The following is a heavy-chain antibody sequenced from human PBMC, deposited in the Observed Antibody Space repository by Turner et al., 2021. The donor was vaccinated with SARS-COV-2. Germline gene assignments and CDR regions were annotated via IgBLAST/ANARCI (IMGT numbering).Heavy chain of an antibody. CDR3: AREGLWGVVGAGGFDY. D-gene: IGHD1-26*01. J-gene: IGHJ4*02. CDR2: IWYDGSNK. Sequence: QVQLVESGGGVVQPGRSLRLSCAASGFTFSSYGMHWVRQAPGKGLEWVAVIWYDGSNKYYAYSVKGRFTISRDNSKDTLYLQMNSLRAEDTAVYYCAREGLWGVVGAGGFDYWGQGTLVTVSS. V-gene: IGHV3-33*01. CDR1: GFTFSSYG.